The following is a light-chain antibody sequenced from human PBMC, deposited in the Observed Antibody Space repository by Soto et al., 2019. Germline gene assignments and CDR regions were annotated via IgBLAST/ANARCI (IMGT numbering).Light chain of an antibody. CDR1: RSDVGGYNY. J-gene: IGLJ1*01. CDR3: TSHISSITYV. CDR2: EVS. Sequence: QSVLTQPASVSGSPGQSITISCTGTRSDVGGYNYVSWNQQHPGKAPKLIIYEVSYRPSGISNRFSGSKSGNTASLTIYGLQAEDEAAYYCTSHISSITYVSGNATKVTVL. V-gene: IGLV2-14*01.